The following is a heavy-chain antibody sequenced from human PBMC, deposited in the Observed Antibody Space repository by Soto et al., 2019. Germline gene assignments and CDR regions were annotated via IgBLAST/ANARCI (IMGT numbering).Heavy chain of an antibody. CDR1: GYTLTELS. V-gene: IGHV1-24*01. Sequence: ASVKVSCKVSGYTLTELSMHWVRQAPGKGLEWMGGFDPEDGETIYAQKFQGRVTMTEDTSTDTAYMELSSLRSEDTAVYYCATAPSSTVVVPAPTLNWFDPWGQGTLVTVSS. J-gene: IGHJ5*02. CDR2: FDPEDGET. D-gene: IGHD2-2*01. CDR3: ATAPSSTVVVPAPTLNWFDP.